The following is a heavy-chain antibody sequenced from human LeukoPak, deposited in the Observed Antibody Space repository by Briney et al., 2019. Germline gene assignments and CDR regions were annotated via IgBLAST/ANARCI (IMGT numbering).Heavy chain of an antibody. V-gene: IGHV3-30*18. J-gene: IGHJ4*02. CDR1: GFTFSSYG. CDR3: AKYGSYNYYDRSPDY. CDR2: ISYDGSNK. D-gene: IGHD3-22*01. Sequence: PGGSLRLSCAAPGFTFSSYGMHWVRQAPGKGLEWVAVISYDGSNKYYADSVKGRFTISRDNSKNTLYLQMNSLRAEDTAVYFCAKYGSYNYYDRSPDYWGQGTLATVSS.